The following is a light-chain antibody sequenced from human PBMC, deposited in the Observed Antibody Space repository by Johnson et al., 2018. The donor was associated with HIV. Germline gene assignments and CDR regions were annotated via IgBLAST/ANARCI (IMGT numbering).Light chain of an antibody. CDR2: ENN. Sequence: QSVLTQPPSVSAAPGQKVTISCSGSNSNIGNNYVSWYQQLPGTAPKLLIYENNQRSSGIPDRFSGSKSATSATLGITGLQTGDEADYYCGTWDSSLGGYVCGSGPKGTVL. CDR1: NSNIGNNY. V-gene: IGLV1-51*02. J-gene: IGLJ1*01. CDR3: GTWDSSLGGYV.